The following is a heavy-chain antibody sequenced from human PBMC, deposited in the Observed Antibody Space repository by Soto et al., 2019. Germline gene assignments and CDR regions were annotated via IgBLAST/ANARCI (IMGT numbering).Heavy chain of an antibody. J-gene: IGHJ4*02. D-gene: IGHD3-22*01. CDR1: GYSFTSYW. CDR2: IYPGDSYT. V-gene: IGHV5-51*01. Sequence: GESLKISCKGSGYSFTSYWIGWVRQMPGKGLGWMGIIYPGDSYTRYSPTFQGQVTISADKSISTAYLQWSSLKASDTAMYYCARPHYYDSICYYFDYWGQGTLVTVSS. CDR3: ARPHYYDSICYYFDY.